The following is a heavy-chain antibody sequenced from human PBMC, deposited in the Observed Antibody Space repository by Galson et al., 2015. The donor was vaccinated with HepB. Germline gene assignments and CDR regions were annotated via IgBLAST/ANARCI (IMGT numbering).Heavy chain of an antibody. CDR1: GFTFSSYA. Sequence: SLRLSCAASGFTFSSYAMSWVRQAPGKGLEWVSYISSSGSTLYYADSVKGRFTISRDNTKNSLYLQMNSLRAEDTAVYYCARLGPPTNNHYYYGMDVWGQGTTVTVSS. J-gene: IGHJ6*02. CDR3: ARLGPPTNNHYYYGMDV. D-gene: IGHD1-14*01. CDR2: ISSSGSTL. V-gene: IGHV3-48*03.